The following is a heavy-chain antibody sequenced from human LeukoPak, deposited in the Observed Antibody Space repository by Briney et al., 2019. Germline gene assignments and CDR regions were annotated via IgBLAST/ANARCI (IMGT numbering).Heavy chain of an antibody. CDR1: GYTFTSYA. V-gene: IGHV1-69*13. CDR2: IIPIFGTA. CDR3: AREGRYYYYYMDV. J-gene: IGHJ6*03. Sequence: SVKVSCKASGYTFTSYAITWVRQAPGQGLEWMGGIIPIFGTANYAQKFQGRVTITADESTSTAYMELSRLTSEDTAVYYCAREGRYYYYYMDVWGKGTTVTVSS.